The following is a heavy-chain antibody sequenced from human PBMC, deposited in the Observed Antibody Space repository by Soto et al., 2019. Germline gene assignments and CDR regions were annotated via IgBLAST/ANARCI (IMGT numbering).Heavy chain of an antibody. Sequence: EVQLVEYGGGLVQPGGSLRLSCAASGFTFSSYSMNWVRQAPGKGLEWVSYISSSSSTIYYADSVKGRFTISRNNAKNSLYLQNKSLRDEDTAVYYCASGHTYDYWSGYYEKGDYWGQGTLVTASS. D-gene: IGHD3-3*01. CDR3: ASGHTYDYWSGYYEKGDY. J-gene: IGHJ4*02. CDR1: GFTFSSYS. V-gene: IGHV3-48*02. CDR2: ISSSSSTI.